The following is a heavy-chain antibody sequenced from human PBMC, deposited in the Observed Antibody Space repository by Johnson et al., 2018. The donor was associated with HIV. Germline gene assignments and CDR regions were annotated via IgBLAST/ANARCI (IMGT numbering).Heavy chain of an antibody. CDR2: ISGGEDDT. J-gene: IGHJ3*02. CDR1: GFTFSSYA. CDR3: ANSLLLDAFDI. V-gene: IGHV3-23*04. Sequence: VQLVESGGGLVKPGRSLRLSCAASGFTFSSYAMHWVRQAPGKGLEWVSFISGGEDDTYYADSVKGRLTISRDNSKTTLYLQMNSLRDEDTAVYYCANSLLLDAFDIWGQGTMVTVSS.